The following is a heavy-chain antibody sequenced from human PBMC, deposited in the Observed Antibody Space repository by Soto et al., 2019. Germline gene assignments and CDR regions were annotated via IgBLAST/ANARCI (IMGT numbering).Heavy chain of an antibody. V-gene: IGHV4-59*01. CDR2: IYYSGST. J-gene: IGHJ4*02. D-gene: IGHD4-17*01. Sequence: SETMYLTCSVSGGSISTYYWSWIRQPPGKGLEWIGYIYYSGSTNYNPSLKSRVTISVDTSKNQFSLKLSSVTAADTAVYYCARAHYGDYGEFDYWGQGTLVTVSS. CDR3: ARAHYGDYGEFDY. CDR1: GGSISTYY.